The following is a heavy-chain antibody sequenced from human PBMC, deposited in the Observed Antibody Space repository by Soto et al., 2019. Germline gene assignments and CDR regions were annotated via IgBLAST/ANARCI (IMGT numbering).Heavy chain of an antibody. V-gene: IGHV3-7*01. D-gene: IGHD1-1*01. J-gene: IGHJ4*02. Sequence: GGSLRLSCAASGFTFSTYWMSWVRQAPGKGLEWVANIKQDGSERYYVDSVKGRFTISRGNAENSLYLQMNSLRAEDTAVYYCERDSGTSDYWGQGTLVTVSS. CDR2: IKQDGSER. CDR1: GFTFSTYW. CDR3: ERDSGTSDY.